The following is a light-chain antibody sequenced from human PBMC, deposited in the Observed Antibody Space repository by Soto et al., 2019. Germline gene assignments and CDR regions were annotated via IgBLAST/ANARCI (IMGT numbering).Light chain of an antibody. CDR2: KAS. CDR3: QQYNSYPWT. V-gene: IGKV1-5*03. J-gene: IGKJ1*01. Sequence: DIQMTQSPSTLSASVGDRVTITCRASQSISSWLAWYQQKPGKAPKLLIYKASSLESGVPSRVSGSGSGPEFTLTISSLQPDDFATYYCQQYNSYPWTFGQGTKVEIK. CDR1: QSISSW.